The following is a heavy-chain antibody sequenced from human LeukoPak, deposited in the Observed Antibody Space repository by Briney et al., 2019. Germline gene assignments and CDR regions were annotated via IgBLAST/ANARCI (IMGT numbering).Heavy chain of an antibody. CDR1: GFTFDDYA. V-gene: IGHV3-9*01. D-gene: IGHD3-22*01. Sequence: GRSLRLSRAASGFTFDDYAMHWVRQAPGKGLEWVSGISWNSGSIGYADSVKGRFTISRDNAKNSLYLQMNSLRAEDTALYYCAKDIYYYDSSATFDYWGQGTLVTVSS. CDR3: AKDIYYYDSSATFDY. CDR2: ISWNSGSI. J-gene: IGHJ4*02.